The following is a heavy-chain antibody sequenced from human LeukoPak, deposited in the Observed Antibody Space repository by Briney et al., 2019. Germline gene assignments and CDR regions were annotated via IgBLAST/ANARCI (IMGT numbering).Heavy chain of an antibody. CDR1: GFSFRSSE. D-gene: IGHD6-13*01. CDR2: ISRSGGTI. CDR3: AREFFIAAAGTYWFDP. V-gene: IGHV3-48*03. J-gene: IGHJ5*02. Sequence: GGSLRLSCAASGFSFRSSEMIWVRQAPGKGLEWVSYISRSGGTIYYADSVRGRFTISRDNSKNTLYLQMNSLRGEDTAVYYCAREFFIAAAGTYWFDPWGQGTLVTVSS.